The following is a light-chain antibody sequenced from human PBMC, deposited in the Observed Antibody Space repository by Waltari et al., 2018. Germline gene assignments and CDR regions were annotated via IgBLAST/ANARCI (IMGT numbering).Light chain of an antibody. CDR2: GAS. Sequence: EVVMTQSPATLSVSPGERATLSCRASRNINNNLAWYHQIPGQAPRLLIYGASTRATGIPARFSGRGSGTEFTLTISSLQSEDFAVYYCQHFHSWPLTFGGGTKVEIK. J-gene: IGKJ4*01. V-gene: IGKV3-15*01. CDR3: QHFHSWPLT. CDR1: RNINNN.